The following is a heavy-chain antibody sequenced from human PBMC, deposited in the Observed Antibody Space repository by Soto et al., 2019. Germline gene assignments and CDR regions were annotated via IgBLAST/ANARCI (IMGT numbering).Heavy chain of an antibody. CDR1: GFTFSSYA. D-gene: IGHD3-10*01. Sequence: QVQLVESGGGVVQPGRSLRLSCAASGFTFSSYAMHWVRQAPGKGLEWVAVISYDGSNKYYADSVKGRFTISRDNSKNTLYLQMNILRAEDTAVYYCARDTIPRVINAYFEYWGQGTLVSVSS. CDR2: ISYDGSNK. J-gene: IGHJ4*02. V-gene: IGHV3-30-3*01. CDR3: ARDTIPRVINAYFEY.